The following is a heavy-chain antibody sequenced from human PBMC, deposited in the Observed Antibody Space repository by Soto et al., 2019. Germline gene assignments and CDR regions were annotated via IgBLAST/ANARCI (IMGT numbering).Heavy chain of an antibody. CDR2: ISSDGSVT. D-gene: IGHD1-26*01. CDR3: ASAVTSVGATTKGDY. J-gene: IGHJ4*02. Sequence: EVQLVESGGGLVQPGGSLRLSCAASGFTFSTYWMHWVRQAPGKGPVWVSRISSDGSVTDYAGSVKGRFTISRDNAKNASYLRMNHLRAEDTAVYYCASAVTSVGATTKGDYWGQRTLVTVSS. CDR1: GFTFSTYW. V-gene: IGHV3-74*01.